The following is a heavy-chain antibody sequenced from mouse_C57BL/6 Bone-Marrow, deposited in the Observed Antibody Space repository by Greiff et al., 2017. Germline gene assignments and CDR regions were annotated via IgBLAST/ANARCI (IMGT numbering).Heavy chain of an antibody. CDR2: IDPENGDT. CDR1: GFNIKDDY. J-gene: IGHJ2*01. D-gene: IGHD1-1*01. V-gene: IGHV14-4*01. Sequence: EVKVVESGAELVRPGASVKLSCTASGFNIKDDYMHWVKQRPEQGLEWIGWIDPENGDTEYASKFQGKATITADTSSNTAYLQLSSLTSEDTAVYYCTTSGYYGRRYFDYWGQGTTLTVSS. CDR3: TTSGYYGRRYFDY.